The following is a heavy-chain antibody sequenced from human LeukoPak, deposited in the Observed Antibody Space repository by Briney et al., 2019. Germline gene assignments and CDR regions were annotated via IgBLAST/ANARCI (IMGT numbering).Heavy chain of an antibody. J-gene: IGHJ4*02. Sequence: PGGSLRLSCAASGFTFSSYSMNWVRQAPGKGLEWVSYISSSSTIYYADSVKGRFTISRDNAKNSLYLQMNSLRAEDTAVYYCARRRDSGSLQHFDYWGQGTLVTVSS. D-gene: IGHD1-26*01. CDR3: ARRRDSGSLQHFDY. CDR1: GFTFSSYS. V-gene: IGHV3-48*04. CDR2: ISSSSTI.